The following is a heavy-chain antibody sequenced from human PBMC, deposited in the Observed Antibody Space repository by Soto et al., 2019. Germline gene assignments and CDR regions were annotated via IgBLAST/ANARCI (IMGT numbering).Heavy chain of an antibody. D-gene: IGHD6-6*01. CDR2: IYHSGST. V-gene: IGHV4-38-2*02. J-gene: IGHJ4*02. Sequence: SETLSLTCAVSGYSISSGYYWGWIRQPPGKGLEWIGSIYHSGSTYYNPSLKSRVTISVDTSKNQFSLKLSSVTAADTAVYYCAREEQLVRALDYWGQGTQVTVSS. CDR1: GYSISSGYY. CDR3: AREEQLVRALDY.